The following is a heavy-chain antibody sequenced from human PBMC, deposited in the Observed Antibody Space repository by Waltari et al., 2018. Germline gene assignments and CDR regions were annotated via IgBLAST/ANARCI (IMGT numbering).Heavy chain of an antibody. CDR2: IYTSGST. J-gene: IGHJ6*03. Sequence: QVQLQESGPGLVKPSQTLSLTCTVSGGSISSGSYYWSWIRQPAGKGLGWIGRIYTSGSTNYNPSLKSRVTISVDTSKNQFSLKLSSVTAADTAVYYCARGGYDFWSGGLHYYYYYMDVWGKGTTVTVSS. V-gene: IGHV4-61*02. CDR1: GGSISSGSYY. D-gene: IGHD3-3*01. CDR3: ARGGYDFWSGGLHYYYYYMDV.